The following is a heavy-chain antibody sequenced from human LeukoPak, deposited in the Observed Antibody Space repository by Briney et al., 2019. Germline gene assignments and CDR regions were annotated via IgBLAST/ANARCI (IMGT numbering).Heavy chain of an antibody. J-gene: IGHJ5*02. V-gene: IGHV4-34*01. CDR1: GGSFSGYY. Sequence: SETLSLTCAVYGGSFSGYYWSWIRQPPGKGLEWIGEINHSGSTNYNPSLKSRVTISVDTSKNQFSLKLSSVTAADTAVHYCARGGAARRGWFDPWGQGTLVTVSS. D-gene: IGHD6-6*01. CDR2: INHSGST. CDR3: ARGGAARRGWFDP.